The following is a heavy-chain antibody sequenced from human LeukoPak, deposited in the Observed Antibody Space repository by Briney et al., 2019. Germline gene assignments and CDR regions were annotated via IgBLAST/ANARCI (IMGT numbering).Heavy chain of an antibody. D-gene: IGHD3-10*01. CDR1: GFTFSSYW. V-gene: IGHV3-74*01. CDR2: INSDGSST. CDR3: AREGLTYTGVAHY. J-gene: IGHJ4*02. Sequence: GGSLRLSCAASGFTFSSYWMHWVRQAPGKGLVWVSRINSDGSSTSYADSVKGRFTISRDNAKNTLYLQMNSLRAEDTAVYHCAREGLTYTGVAHYWGQGTLITVSS.